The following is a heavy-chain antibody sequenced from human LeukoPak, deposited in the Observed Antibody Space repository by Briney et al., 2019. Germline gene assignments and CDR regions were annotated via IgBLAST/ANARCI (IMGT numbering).Heavy chain of an antibody. CDR3: AKASSYDFWSGYYGNDY. CDR2: ISYNSGSI. D-gene: IGHD3-3*01. J-gene: IGHJ4*02. Sequence: GGSLRLSCVTHGFIFSNYAMHWVRQAPGKGLEWVSGISYNSGSIRYADSVKGRFTISRDNAKNSLYLQMNSLRAEDTALYYCAKASSYDFWSGYYGNDYWGQGTLVTVSS. CDR1: GFIFSNYA. V-gene: IGHV3-9*01.